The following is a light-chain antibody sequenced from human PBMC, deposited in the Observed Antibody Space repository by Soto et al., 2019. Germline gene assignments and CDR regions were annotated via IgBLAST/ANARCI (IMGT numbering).Light chain of an antibody. CDR1: QSVSSH. CDR2: DAS. J-gene: IGKJ5*01. V-gene: IGKV3-15*01. CDR3: PHYPGCPIT. Sequence: MTQSPATLSVSPGEGATVSCRASQSVSSHLAWYQHKPGQAPRLLFYDASTRATGIPARFSGSGSGAEFTLTISSLQAEDFADHSCPHYPGCPITSGHGTR.